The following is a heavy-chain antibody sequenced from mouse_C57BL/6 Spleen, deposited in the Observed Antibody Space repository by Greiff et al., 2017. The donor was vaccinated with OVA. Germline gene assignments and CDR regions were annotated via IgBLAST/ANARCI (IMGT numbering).Heavy chain of an antibody. Sequence: VQLQQPGAELVMPGASVKLSCKASGYTFTSYWMHWVKQRPGQGLEWIGEIDPSDSYTNYNQKFKGESTLTVDKSSSTAYMQLSSLTSEDSAVYYCARGSKGDYFDYWGQGTTLTVSS. J-gene: IGHJ2*01. CDR3: ARGSKGDYFDY. D-gene: IGHD2-5*01. V-gene: IGHV1-69*01. CDR2: IDPSDSYT. CDR1: GYTFTSYW.